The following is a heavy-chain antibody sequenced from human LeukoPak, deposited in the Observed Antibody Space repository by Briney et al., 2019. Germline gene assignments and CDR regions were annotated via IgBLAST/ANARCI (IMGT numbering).Heavy chain of an antibody. CDR2: IHYTGST. CDR1: GGSISSGSYH. D-gene: IGHD3-10*01. Sequence: SETLSLTCTVSGGSISSGSYHWSWFRQPAEKGLECIGYIHYTGSTNYNPSLKSRVTISVDTSKSQFSLKLSSVTAADTAIYYCARGGYYGSGNDFRFDPWGQGTLVTVSS. V-gene: IGHV4-61*10. J-gene: IGHJ5*02. CDR3: ARGGYYGSGNDFRFDP.